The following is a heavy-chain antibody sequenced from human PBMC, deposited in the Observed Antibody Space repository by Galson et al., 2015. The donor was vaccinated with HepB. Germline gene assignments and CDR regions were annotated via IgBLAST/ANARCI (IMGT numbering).Heavy chain of an antibody. D-gene: IGHD3-10*01. CDR3: ARESGE. J-gene: IGHJ1*01. CDR1: GFTFSTYR. CDR2: ISHDGTDK. V-gene: IGHV3-30*04. Sequence: SLRLSCAASGFTFSTYRLHWFRQAPGKGLEWVAVISHDGTDKYYAKSLEGRFTVSRDNSRSTLYLEMNSLRPDDTAIYYCARESGEWGQGTLVTVSS.